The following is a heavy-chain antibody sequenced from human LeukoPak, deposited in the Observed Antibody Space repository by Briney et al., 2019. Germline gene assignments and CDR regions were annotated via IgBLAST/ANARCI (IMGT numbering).Heavy chain of an antibody. CDR3: ASSEGDSSGYYPDY. CDR2: INPNSGGT. D-gene: IGHD3-22*01. J-gene: IGHJ4*02. CDR1: GYTFTGYY. V-gene: IGHV1-2*02. Sequence: ASVKVSCKASGYTFTGYYMHWVRQAPGQGLEWMGWINPNSGGTNYAQKFQGRVTMTRDTSISTAYMELSRLRSDDTAVYYCASSEGDSSGYYPDYWGQGTLVTVSS.